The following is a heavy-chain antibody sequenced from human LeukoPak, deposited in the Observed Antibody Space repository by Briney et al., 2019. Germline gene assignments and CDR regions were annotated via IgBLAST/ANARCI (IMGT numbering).Heavy chain of an antibody. V-gene: IGHV4-59*01. D-gene: IGHD1-26*01. CDR1: GGPITEYY. CDR3: ARDRGTTGYYYLDS. J-gene: IGHJ4*02. CDR2: IYHTGST. Sequence: SETLSLTCSVSGGPITEYYWSWIRQPPGKGLEWIGYIYHTGSTNYSPSLKSRVTMSVDASRNQFSLKLVSVTAADTAVYYCARDRGTTGYYYLDSWGQGVLVTVSS.